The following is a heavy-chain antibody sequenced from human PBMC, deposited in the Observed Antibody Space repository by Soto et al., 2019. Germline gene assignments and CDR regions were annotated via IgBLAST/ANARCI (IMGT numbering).Heavy chain of an antibody. V-gene: IGHV3-23*01. CDR1: GFTFSNYA. Sequence: EVQLLESGGGLVQPGGSLRLSCTASGFTFSNYAMSWVRQAPGKGLEWVSTISGSGDSTNYADSVKGQFAISRDNSNNMLYVQMDSLRVEETAVYYCAKENRRGYCSGGICYGYFDYWGQGTLVTVSS. J-gene: IGHJ4*02. CDR3: AKENRRGYCSGGICYGYFDY. CDR2: ISGSGDST. D-gene: IGHD2-15*01.